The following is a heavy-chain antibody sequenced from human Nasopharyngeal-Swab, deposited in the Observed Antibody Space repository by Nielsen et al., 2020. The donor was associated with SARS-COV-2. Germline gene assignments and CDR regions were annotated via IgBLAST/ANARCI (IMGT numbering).Heavy chain of an antibody. Sequence: WSRKRPGKGPEGIGSVYYSGSTYYNPSLKSRVTISVDTSKNQFSLKLSSVTAADTAVYYCARERGRGGIWNYYYYYMDVWGKGTTVTVSS. CDR2: VYYSGST. J-gene: IGHJ6*03. D-gene: IGHD3-10*01. V-gene: IGHV4-39*07. CDR3: ARERGRGGIWNYYYYYMDV.